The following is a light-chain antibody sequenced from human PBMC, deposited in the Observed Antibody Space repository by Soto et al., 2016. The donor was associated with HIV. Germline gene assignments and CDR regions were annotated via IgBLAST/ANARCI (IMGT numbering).Light chain of an antibody. J-gene: IGKJ2*01. CDR2: KAS. Sequence: DIQMTQSPSTLSASVGDRVTITCRASQSISSWVAWYQQKPGKAPNLLIYKASNLESGVPSRFSGSGSGTEFTLSINSLQPDDFATYYCQQFGNKPYTFGPGDQAGDQT. CDR1: QSISSW. CDR3: QQFGNKPYT. V-gene: IGKV1-5*03.